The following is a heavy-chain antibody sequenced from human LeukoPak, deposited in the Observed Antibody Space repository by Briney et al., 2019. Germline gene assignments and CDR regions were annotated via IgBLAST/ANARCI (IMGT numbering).Heavy chain of an antibody. CDR3: ATAQYTDVDLDDSYMDV. CDR1: SGSIDSFS. CDR2: ICTGGSP. Sequence: PSETLSLTCAVSSGSIDSFSWTWIRQPAGKGLQWIGHICTGGSPNYKPSLKSLVTISLDKSNHYLSLTLRSVTAADTAVYYCATAQYTDVDLDDSYMDVWGKGATVTVSS. D-gene: IGHD3/OR15-3a*01. J-gene: IGHJ6*03. V-gene: IGHV4-4*07.